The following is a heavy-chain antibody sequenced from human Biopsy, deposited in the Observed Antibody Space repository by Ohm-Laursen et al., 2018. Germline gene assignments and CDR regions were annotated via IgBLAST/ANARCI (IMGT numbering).Heavy chain of an antibody. Sequence: GTLSLTCSVSGGSTNDYFWSWIRQPAGETWERFGRISSSGGSSYNPSLKSRISMSMDTSNNQFPLTLISETAADTAVYYCARTPGKAVAGRFLDLWGRGTLVTVSS. J-gene: IGHJ2*01. CDR1: GGSTNDYF. V-gene: IGHV4-4*07. CDR2: ISSSGGS. CDR3: ARTPGKAVAGRFLDL. D-gene: IGHD6-19*01.